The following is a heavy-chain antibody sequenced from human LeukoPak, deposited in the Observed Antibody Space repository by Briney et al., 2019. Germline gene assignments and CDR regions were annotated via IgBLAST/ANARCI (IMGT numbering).Heavy chain of an antibody. J-gene: IGHJ4*02. CDR3: ARDQGGYYSSSWVFDY. CDR1: GDSISTSSYY. CDR2: IYYSGST. V-gene: IGHV4-39*07. D-gene: IGHD6-13*01. Sequence: SETLSLTCSVSGDSISTSSYYWGWIRQPPGKGLEWIGTIYYSGSTYYNPSLTSRVTISVDTSKNQFSLKLSSVTAADTAVYYCARDQGGYYSSSWVFDYWGQGTLVTVSS.